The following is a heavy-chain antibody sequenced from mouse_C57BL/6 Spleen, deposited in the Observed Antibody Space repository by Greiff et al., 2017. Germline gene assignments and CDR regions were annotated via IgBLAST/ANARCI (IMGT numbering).Heavy chain of an antibody. CDR2: IYPGSGST. V-gene: IGHV1-55*01. CDR1: GYTFTSYW. Sequence: VKLQQPGAELVKPGASVKMSCKASGYTFTSYWITWVKQRPGQGLEWIGDIYPGSGSTNYNEKFKSKATLTVDTSSSTAYMQLSSLTSEDSAVYYCARGSSYPWYFDVWGTGTTVTVSS. D-gene: IGHD1-1*01. CDR3: ARGSSYPWYFDV. J-gene: IGHJ1*03.